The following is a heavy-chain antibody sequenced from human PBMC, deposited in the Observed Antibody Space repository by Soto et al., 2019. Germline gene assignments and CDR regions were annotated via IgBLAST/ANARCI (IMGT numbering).Heavy chain of an antibody. CDR1: GGTFSSYA. CDR3: ARGIAAAGTPHAAFDI. D-gene: IGHD6-13*01. V-gene: IGHV1-69*01. J-gene: IGHJ3*02. Sequence: QVQLVQSGAEVKKPGASVKVSCKASGGTFSSYAISWVRQAPGQGRAWMGGIIPIFGTANYAQKFQGRVTITADESTSTAYMELSSLRSEDTAVYYCARGIAAAGTPHAAFDIWGQGTMVTVSS. CDR2: IIPIFGTA.